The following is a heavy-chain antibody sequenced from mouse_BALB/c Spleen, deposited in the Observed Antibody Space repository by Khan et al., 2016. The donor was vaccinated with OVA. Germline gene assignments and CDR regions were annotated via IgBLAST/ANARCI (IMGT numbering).Heavy chain of an antibody. CDR1: GYTFTSYV. CDR3: ARSTYYGNPYAMDY. J-gene: IGHJ4*01. D-gene: IGHD2-10*01. CDR2: INPYNDGT. V-gene: IGHV1S136*01. Sequence: VRLQQSGPELVKPGASVKMSCKASGYTFTSYVMHWVKQKPGQGLEWIGYINPYNDGTKYNEKFKGKATLTSDKSSGTSCMERSSLTSEDSAVYFCARSTYYGNPYAMDYWGQGTSVTVSS.